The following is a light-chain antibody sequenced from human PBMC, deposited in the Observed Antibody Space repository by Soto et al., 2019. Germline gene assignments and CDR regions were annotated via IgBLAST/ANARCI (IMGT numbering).Light chain of an antibody. V-gene: IGKV3-20*01. CDR3: QHYGNSPNP. J-gene: IGKJ2*01. CDR2: GAS. CDR1: QSVSSTY. Sequence: EIVLTQSPGTLSLSPGERATRSCRASQSVSSTYLAWYQQKPGQYPRLLIYGASSRATGIPDRFSGSGSGTDFTLTISRLEPEDFAVYYCQHYGNSPNPFGQGTKVDIK.